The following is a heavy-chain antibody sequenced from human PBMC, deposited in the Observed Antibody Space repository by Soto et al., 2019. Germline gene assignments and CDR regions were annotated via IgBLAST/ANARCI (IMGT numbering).Heavy chain of an antibody. CDR1: GFSLSTSGVG. CDR2: LYWDDDK. V-gene: IGHV2-5*02. J-gene: IGHJ4*02. CDR3: ARTSVNWGSRGLVDY. D-gene: IGHD7-27*01. Sequence: QITLKESGPTLVKPTQTLTLTCTFSGFSLSTSGVGVGWIRQPPGKALEWLAFLYWDDDKRYSPSLKSRLTIPNDTTKNQVLLTMTNMDPVDTATYYCARTSVNWGSRGLVDYWGQGTLVTVAS.